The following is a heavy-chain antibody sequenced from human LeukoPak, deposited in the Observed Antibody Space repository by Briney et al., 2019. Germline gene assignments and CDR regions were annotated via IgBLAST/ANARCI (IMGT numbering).Heavy chain of an antibody. CDR2: ISYDGSNK. V-gene: IGHV3-30-3*01. Sequence: QAGGSLRLSCAASGFTFSSYAMHWVRQAPGKGLEWVAVISYDGSNKYYADSVKGRFTISRDNSKNTLYLQMNSLRAEDTAVYYCARERLTMVRGAPVLCFDYWGQGTLVTVSS. CDR3: ARERLTMVRGAPVLCFDY. D-gene: IGHD3-10*01. J-gene: IGHJ4*02. CDR1: GFTFSSYA.